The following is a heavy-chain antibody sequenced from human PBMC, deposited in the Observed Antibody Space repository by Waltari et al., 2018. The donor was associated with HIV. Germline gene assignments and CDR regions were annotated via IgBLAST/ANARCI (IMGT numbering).Heavy chain of an antibody. D-gene: IGHD3-3*01. J-gene: IGHJ6*02. V-gene: IGHV2-70*15. CDR1: GFSLSRLGMC. CDR2: VDWDDDK. Sequence: QVFLNESGPALVKLTQTLTLTCTVSGFSLSRLGMCVSWIRQPSGKPLEWLARVDWDDDKHYSKTLKGSLTIYKDASRRKVFISLTNVDPDDTATYYCVRTPTKDTLCGVNNPVGMDVWGRGTSVTASS. CDR3: VRTPTKDTLCGVNNPVGMDV.